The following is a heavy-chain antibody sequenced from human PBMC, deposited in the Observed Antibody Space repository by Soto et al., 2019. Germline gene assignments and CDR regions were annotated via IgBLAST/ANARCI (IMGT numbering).Heavy chain of an antibody. V-gene: IGHV1-8*01. CDR2: MNPNSGNT. CDR1: GYTFTSYD. J-gene: IGHJ6*03. D-gene: IGHD2-2*01. CDR3: ARTMELDIVVVPATGYYYYMDV. Sequence: ASVKVSCKASGYTFTSYDINWVRQATGQGLEWMGWMNPNSGNTGYAQKFQGRVTMTRNTSISTAYMELSSLRSEDTAVYYCARTMELDIVVVPATGYYYYMDVWGKGTTVTVSS.